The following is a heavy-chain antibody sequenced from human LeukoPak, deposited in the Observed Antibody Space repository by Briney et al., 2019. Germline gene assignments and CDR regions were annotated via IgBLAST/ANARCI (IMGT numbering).Heavy chain of an antibody. D-gene: IGHD5-24*01. V-gene: IGHV3-48*03. CDR1: GFTFSSYA. J-gene: IGHJ4*02. CDR3: ARGGRWLQLDCFDY. Sequence: GGSLRLSCAASGFTFSSYAMSWVRQAPGKGLEWVSYISSSGTTIYYADSVKGRFTISRDNAKNSLSLQMNSLRAEDTAVYYCARGGRWLQLDCFDYWGQGTLVTVSS. CDR2: ISSSGTTI.